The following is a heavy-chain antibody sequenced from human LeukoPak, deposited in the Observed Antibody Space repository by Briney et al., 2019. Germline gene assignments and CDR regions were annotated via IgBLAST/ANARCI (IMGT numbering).Heavy chain of an antibody. CDR2: MSPNSGDT. D-gene: IGHD4-17*01. Sequence: VASVKVSCTASGYTFTSYDFNWVRQATGQRPEWMGWMSPNSGDTGYAQKFQDRVTMTRNTSISTAYMELSSLRSDDTAVYYCAREGGNTVPFDYWGQGTLVTVSS. CDR3: AREGGNTVPFDY. V-gene: IGHV1-8*01. J-gene: IGHJ4*02. CDR1: GYTFTSYD.